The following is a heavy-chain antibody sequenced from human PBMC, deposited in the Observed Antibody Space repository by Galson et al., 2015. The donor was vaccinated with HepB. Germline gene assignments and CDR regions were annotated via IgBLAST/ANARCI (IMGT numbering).Heavy chain of an antibody. D-gene: IGHD5-24*01. J-gene: IGHJ4*02. Sequence: ETLSLTCAVYGGSFSDYYWSWIRQPPGKGLEWIGEVNHSGSTNYNPSLKSRVTISVDTSKNQFSLKLSSVTAADTAVYYCARGCVVEMATICVFDYWGQGTLVTVSS. V-gene: IGHV4-34*01. CDR1: GGSFSDYY. CDR2: VNHSGST. CDR3: ARGCVVEMATICVFDY.